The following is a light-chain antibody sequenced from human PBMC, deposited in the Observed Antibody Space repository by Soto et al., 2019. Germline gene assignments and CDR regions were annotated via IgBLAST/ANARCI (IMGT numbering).Light chain of an antibody. CDR2: GAS. Sequence: ELGGTQSPATLSFAPGERATLSCRARQRFSSNSFAWYQQRPGQAPWLLLYGASSRATGIPDRFSGSGSGTDFTLTISRLEPEDFAVYYCQQYGTSLLTFGGGTKVEIK. CDR3: QQYGTSLLT. V-gene: IGKV3-20*01. J-gene: IGKJ4*01. CDR1: QRFSSNS.